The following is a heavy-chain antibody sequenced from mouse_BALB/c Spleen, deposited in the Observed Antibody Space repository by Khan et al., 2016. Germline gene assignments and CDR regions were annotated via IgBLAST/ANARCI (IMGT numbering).Heavy chain of an antibody. CDR3: ARDGWGYYAMDY. D-gene: IGHD2-2*01. Sequence: QVQLKQSGPGLVAPSQSLSITCTVSGFSLIAYGVNWVRQPPGKGLEWLGMIWGGGSTDYNSALKSRLNITKDNSKSQVFLKMNSLQRDDTARYYCARDGWGYYAMDYWGQGTSVTVSS. CDR2: IWGGGST. J-gene: IGHJ4*01. CDR1: GFSLIAYG. V-gene: IGHV2-6-7*01.